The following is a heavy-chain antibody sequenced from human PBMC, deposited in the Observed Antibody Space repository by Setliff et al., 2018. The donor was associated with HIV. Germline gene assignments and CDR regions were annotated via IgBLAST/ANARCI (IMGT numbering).Heavy chain of an antibody. Sequence: GDSLKISCAASGFTLSTYWMTWVRQAPGKGLEWVANIKPDGSMKYYVDSVKGRFTISRDNAENTLDLQMNNLRVEDTAVYYCARAGYGEYVSFLNYWGQGTLVTVSS. V-gene: IGHV3-7*03. CDR3: ARAGYGEYVSFLNY. J-gene: IGHJ4*02. D-gene: IGHD4-17*01. CDR1: GFTLSTYW. CDR2: IKPDGSMK.